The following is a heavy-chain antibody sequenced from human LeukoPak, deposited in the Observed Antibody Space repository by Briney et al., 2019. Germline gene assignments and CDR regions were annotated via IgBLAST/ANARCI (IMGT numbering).Heavy chain of an antibody. CDR3: TTDVDTANDY. D-gene: IGHD5-18*01. Sequence: GGSLRLSCAASGFTFSNAWMSWVRQAPGKGLEWVGRTKSKTDGGTTDYAAPVKGRFTISRDDSKNTLYLQMNSLKTEDTAVYYCTTDVDTANDYWGQGTLVTVSS. CDR2: TKSKTDGGTT. J-gene: IGHJ4*02. CDR1: GFTFSNAW. V-gene: IGHV3-15*01.